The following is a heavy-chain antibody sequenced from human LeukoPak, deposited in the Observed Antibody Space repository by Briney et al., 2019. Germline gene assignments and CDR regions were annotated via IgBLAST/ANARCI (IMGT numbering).Heavy chain of an antibody. V-gene: IGHV1-18*01. D-gene: IGHD4-23*01. J-gene: IGHJ3*01. CDR3: ARADGTNSGTNAFDV. Sequence: ASVQGSCKTSGYRFNVYDILWVRQAPGKGLDYVGWISTYTGRANYAQKFQGRVSVITDTSTSTAYLELTNLTSSDTGLYYCARADGTNSGTNAFDVWGIGTMVTVAS. CDR2: ISTYTGRA. CDR1: GYRFNVYD.